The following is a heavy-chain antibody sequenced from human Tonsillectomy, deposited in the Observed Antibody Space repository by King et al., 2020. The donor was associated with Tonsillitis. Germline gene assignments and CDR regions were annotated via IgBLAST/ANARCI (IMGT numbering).Heavy chain of an antibody. V-gene: IGHV3-30*04. Sequence: VQLVESGGGVVQPGRSLRLSCAASEFTFRSYSIHWVRQAPGKGLEWVAVISYDGRNKYYADSVKGQFTISRDNTKNTLYLQMNSLTAEDTAVYYCASSMALVDPHESWAQGTLATVSS. J-gene: IGHJ5*02. D-gene: IGHD2-15*01. CDR1: EFTFRSYS. CDR3: ASSMALVDPHES. CDR2: ISYDGRNK.